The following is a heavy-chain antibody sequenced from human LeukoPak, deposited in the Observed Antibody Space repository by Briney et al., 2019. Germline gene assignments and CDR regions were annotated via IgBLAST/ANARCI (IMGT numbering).Heavy chain of an antibody. CDR3: ARRKRSGCSSTSCLLNWFDP. CDR2: INHSGST. D-gene: IGHD2-2*01. Sequence: SESVSLTCAVYGGSFSGYYWSWTRQPPGKGLEWIGEINHSGSTNYNPSLKSRVTISVDTSKNQFSLKLSSVTAADTAVYYCARRKRSGCSSTSCLLNWFDPWGQGTLVTVSS. J-gene: IGHJ5*02. V-gene: IGHV4-34*01. CDR1: GGSFSGYY.